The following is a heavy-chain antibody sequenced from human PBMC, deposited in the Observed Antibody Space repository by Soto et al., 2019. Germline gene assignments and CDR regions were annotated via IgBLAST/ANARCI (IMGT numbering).Heavy chain of an antibody. CDR3: AATSIAVAGMRRLELDY. D-gene: IGHD6-19*01. V-gene: IGHV1-18*01. CDR1: GYTFTSYG. Sequence: ASVKVSCKASGYTFTSYGISWVRQAPGQGLEWMGWSSAYNGNTNYAQKLQGRVTMTTDTSTSTAYMELRSLRSDDTAVYYCAATSIAVAGMRRLELDYWGQGTLVTVSS. CDR2: SSAYNGNT. J-gene: IGHJ4*02.